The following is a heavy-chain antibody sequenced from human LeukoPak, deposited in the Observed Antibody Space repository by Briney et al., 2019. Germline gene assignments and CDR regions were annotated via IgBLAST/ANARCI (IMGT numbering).Heavy chain of an antibody. CDR2: IKKDGSEI. CDR1: GFAFSTYW. V-gene: IGHV3-7*01. CDR3: AGGPMVRGVGAFDI. J-gene: IGHJ3*02. D-gene: IGHD3-10*01. Sequence: PGGSLRLSCAASGFAFSTYWMSWVRQAPGKGLEWVANIKKDGSEIYYVDSVKGRFTISRDNAKNSLYLQMNSLRAEDTAVYYCAGGPMVRGVGAFDIWGQGTMVTVSS.